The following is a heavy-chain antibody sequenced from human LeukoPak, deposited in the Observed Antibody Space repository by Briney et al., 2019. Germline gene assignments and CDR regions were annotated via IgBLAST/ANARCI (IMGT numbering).Heavy chain of an antibody. D-gene: IGHD3-9*01. Sequence: GASVKVSCKASGYTFTGYYMHWVRQAPGQGLEWMGWINPNSGGTNYAQKFQGRVTMTRDTSISTAYMELSRLRSDDTAVYYCAGSFLFPRFDGPSQHTPSFDYWGQGTLVTVSS. V-gene: IGHV1-2*02. CDR3: AGSFLFPRFDGPSQHTPSFDY. CDR2: INPNSGGT. CDR1: GYTFTGYY. J-gene: IGHJ4*02.